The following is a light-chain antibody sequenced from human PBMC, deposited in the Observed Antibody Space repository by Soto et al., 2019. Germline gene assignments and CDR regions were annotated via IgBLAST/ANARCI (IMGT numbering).Light chain of an antibody. CDR1: SSNIGINT. Sequence: VLAQPPSASGTPGQTITISCSGGSSNIGINTVSWYEHLPGTAPRLLIYGNNQRPSGVPDRFSGSKSGTSASLAISGLQSEDEAHYYCATWDDSLDVHVFGTGTKVTVL. J-gene: IGLJ1*01. V-gene: IGLV1-44*01. CDR3: ATWDDSLDVHV. CDR2: GNN.